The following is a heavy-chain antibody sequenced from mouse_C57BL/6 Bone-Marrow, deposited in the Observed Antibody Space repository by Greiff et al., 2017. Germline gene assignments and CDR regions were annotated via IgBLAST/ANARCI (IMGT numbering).Heavy chain of an antibody. CDR2: IHPSDSDT. V-gene: IGHV1-74*01. CDR1: GYTFTSYW. CDR3: ALHYYGSSYAYFDV. J-gene: IGHJ1*03. Sequence: QVQLQQPGAELVKPGASVKVSCKASGYTFTSYWMHWVKQRPGQGLEWIGRIHPSDSDTNYNQKFKGKATLTVDKSSSTAYMQLSSLTSEDSAVYYCALHYYGSSYAYFDVWGTGTTVTVSS. D-gene: IGHD1-1*01.